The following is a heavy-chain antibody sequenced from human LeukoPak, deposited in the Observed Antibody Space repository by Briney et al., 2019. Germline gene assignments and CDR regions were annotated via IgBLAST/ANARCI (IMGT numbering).Heavy chain of an antibody. D-gene: IGHD4-17*01. CDR1: GFTFKNYG. J-gene: IGHJ4*02. CDR2: IQPNGNDK. V-gene: IGHV3-30*02. Sequence: GGSLRLSCAASGFTFKNYGMHWVRQAPGKGLEWVALIQPNGNDKYYGDSVKGRFTISRDNSKNTLYLQMNSLRAEDTAVYYCAKVVTVTTTIYFDYWGQGTLVTVSS. CDR3: AKVVTVTTTIYFDY.